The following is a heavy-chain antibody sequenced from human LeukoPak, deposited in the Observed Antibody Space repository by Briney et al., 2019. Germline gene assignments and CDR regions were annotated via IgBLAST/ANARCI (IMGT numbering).Heavy chain of an antibody. Sequence: SETLSLTCTVSGGSVSSGSYYWSWIRQPPGKGLEWIGYIYYSGSTNYNPSLKSRVTISVDTSKNQFSLKLSSVTAADTAVYYCARSRLAEYYFDYWGQGTLVTVSS. CDR2: IYYSGST. CDR1: GGSVSSGSYY. D-gene: IGHD6-19*01. V-gene: IGHV4-61*01. J-gene: IGHJ4*02. CDR3: ARSRLAEYYFDY.